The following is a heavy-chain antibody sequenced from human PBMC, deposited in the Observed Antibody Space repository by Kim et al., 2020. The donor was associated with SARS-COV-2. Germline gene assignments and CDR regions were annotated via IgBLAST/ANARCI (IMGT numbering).Heavy chain of an antibody. Sequence: SETLSLTCSVSGGSMGSDDYSWSWLRQPPGKGLEWIGYIYSSGNTFYNPSLKSRITISIDTSRNQFSLKLNAVTAADTAAYFCARDPGYTYGFDAFDIWGQGTTVTVSS. CDR3: ARDPGYTYGFDAFDI. CDR1: GGSMGSDDYS. J-gene: IGHJ3*02. D-gene: IGHD5-18*01. V-gene: IGHV4-30-4*01. CDR2: IYSSGNT.